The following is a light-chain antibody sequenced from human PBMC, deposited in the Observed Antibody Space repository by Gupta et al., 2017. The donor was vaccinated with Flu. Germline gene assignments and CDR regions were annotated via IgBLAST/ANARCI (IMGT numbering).Light chain of an antibody. Sequence: PSTLSASVGDRVTITCRASQSISSWLAWYQQKPGKAPKLLIYKASSLESGVPSRFSGSGSGTEFTLTISSLQPDDFATYYGQQYNSYSGTFGQGTKVEIK. J-gene: IGKJ1*01. CDR3: QQYNSYSGT. CDR1: QSISSW. V-gene: IGKV1-5*03. CDR2: KAS.